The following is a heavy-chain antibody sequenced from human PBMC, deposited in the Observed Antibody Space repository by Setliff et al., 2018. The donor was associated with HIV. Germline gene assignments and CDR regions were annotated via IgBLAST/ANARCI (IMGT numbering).Heavy chain of an antibody. CDR3: ARPLTTSYNFWGDAFAI. CDR2: AYHSGRT. D-gene: IGHD3-3*01. CDR1: GYSITSGYS. Sequence: SETLSLTCAVSGYSITSGYSWGWIRQSPGKGLEWIGNAYHSGRTYYNPSLRSRGTISVDTSHNQFSLKLTSVTAADTAVYYCARPLTTSYNFWGDAFAIWGQGTMVTVSS. J-gene: IGHJ3*02. V-gene: IGHV4-38-2*01.